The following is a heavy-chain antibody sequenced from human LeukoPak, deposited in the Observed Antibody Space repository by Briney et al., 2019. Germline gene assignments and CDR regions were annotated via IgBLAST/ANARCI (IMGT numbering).Heavy chain of an antibody. CDR2: IIPIFGTA. V-gene: IGHV1-69*06. Sequence: EASVKVSCKASGGTFSSYAISWVRQAPGQGLEWMGGIIPIFGTANYAQKFQGRVTITADKSTSTAYMELSSLRSEDTAVYYCARDASSYCSGGSCPIQTYYYYMDVWGKGTTVTVSS. CDR3: ARDASSYCSGGSCPIQTYYYYMDV. D-gene: IGHD2-15*01. J-gene: IGHJ6*03. CDR1: GGTFSSYA.